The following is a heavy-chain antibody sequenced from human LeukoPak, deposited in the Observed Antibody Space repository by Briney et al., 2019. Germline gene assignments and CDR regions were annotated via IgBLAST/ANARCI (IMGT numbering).Heavy chain of an antibody. CDR1: GGSISSYY. D-gene: IGHD3-10*01. Sequence: PSETLSLTCTVSGGSISSYYWSWIRQPPGKGLEWIGYISYSGSINYNPSLKSRVTISVDTSKNQFSLKLNSVTAADTAVYYCARHAAVLLWFGDDRNWFDPWGQGTLVTVSS. CDR3: ARHAAVLLWFGDDRNWFDP. CDR2: ISYSGSI. J-gene: IGHJ5*02. V-gene: IGHV4-59*01.